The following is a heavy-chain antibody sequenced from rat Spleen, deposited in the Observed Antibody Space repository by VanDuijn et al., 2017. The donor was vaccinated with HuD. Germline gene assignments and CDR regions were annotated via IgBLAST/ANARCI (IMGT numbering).Heavy chain of an antibody. Sequence: EIQLQESGPGLVKPSQSLSLTCSVTGYTITSGYDWSWIRKFPGNKMEWMGYISYSGSTNYNPSLKSRISITRDTSKNQFFLQLNSVTTEDTATYYCARRGGTTYYFDYWGQGVMVTVSS. CDR2: ISYSGST. CDR3: ARRGGTTYYFDY. J-gene: IGHJ2*01. V-gene: IGHV3-4*01. D-gene: IGHD1-5*01. CDR1: GYTITSGY.